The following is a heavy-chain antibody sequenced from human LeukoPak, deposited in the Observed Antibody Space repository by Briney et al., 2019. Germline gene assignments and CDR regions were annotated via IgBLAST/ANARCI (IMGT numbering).Heavy chain of an antibody. V-gene: IGHV3-48*04. Sequence: GGSLRLSCEASGFTFSSYGMNWVRQAPGKGLEWVSYINTGSDSIYYADSVKGRFTISRDNAKNSLFLQMNSLGAEDTAVYYCARGVVVVPAAIAFDYWGQGTLVTVSS. CDR3: ARGVVVVPAAIAFDY. CDR2: INTGSDSI. CDR1: GFTFSSYG. J-gene: IGHJ4*02. D-gene: IGHD2-2*01.